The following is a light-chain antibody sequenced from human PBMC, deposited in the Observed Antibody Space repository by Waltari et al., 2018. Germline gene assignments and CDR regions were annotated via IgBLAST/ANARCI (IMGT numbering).Light chain of an antibody. CDR2: STT. CDR3: LLYMGSGSWV. V-gene: IGLV8-61*01. J-gene: IGLJ3*02. Sequence: QTVVTQEPSFSVSPGGTVTLTCGLSSGSVSTNYYPSWVQQDPGQAPRTLLYSTTTRSSGAPARFSGSILDNKAALTITGAQADDESDYYCLLYMGSGSWVFGGGTKLTVL. CDR1: SGSVSTNYY.